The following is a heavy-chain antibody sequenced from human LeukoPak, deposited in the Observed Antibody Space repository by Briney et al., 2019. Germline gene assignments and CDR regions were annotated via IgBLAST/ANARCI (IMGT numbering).Heavy chain of an antibody. D-gene: IGHD3-9*01. CDR1: GYTFTGYY. Sequence: ASVKVSCKASGYTFTGYYMHWVRQAPGQGLEWMGWINPNSGGTNYAQKFQGRVTMTRDTFISTAYMELSRLRSDDTAVNYCARGIRYFDWLSYYFDYWGQGTLVTVSS. J-gene: IGHJ4*02. CDR3: ARGIRYFDWLSYYFDY. V-gene: IGHV1-2*02. CDR2: INPNSGGT.